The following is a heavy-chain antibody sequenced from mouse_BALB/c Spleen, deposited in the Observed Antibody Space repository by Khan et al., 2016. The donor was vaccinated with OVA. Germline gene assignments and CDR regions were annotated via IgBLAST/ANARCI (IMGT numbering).Heavy chain of an antibody. V-gene: IGHV3-2*02. CDR2: ISYSGYT. J-gene: IGHJ2*01. CDR1: GYSITSDYA. Sequence: EVQLQESGPGLVKPSQSLSLTCTVTGYSITSDYAWNWIRQFPGNKLEWMGFISYSGYTNYNPSLKSRISFTRDTSNNQFFLQLNSLTFEDTATYYCARVYGGDFDYWGQGTTLTVSS. D-gene: IGHD1-1*01. CDR3: ARVYGGDFDY.